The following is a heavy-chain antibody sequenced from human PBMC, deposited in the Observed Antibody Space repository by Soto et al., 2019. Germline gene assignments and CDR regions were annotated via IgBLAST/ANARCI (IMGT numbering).Heavy chain of an antibody. Sequence: SVKVSCKASGGTFSSYAISWVRQAPGQGLEWMGGIIPIFGTANYAQKFQGRVTITADESTRTAYMELSSLRSEDTAVYYYARRHTSSYHYYYGVEVWGQGTTVRVSS. J-gene: IGHJ6*02. V-gene: IGHV1-69*13. CDR2: IIPIFGTA. CDR1: GGTFSSYA. CDR3: ARRHTSSYHYYYGVEV. D-gene: IGHD2-2*02.